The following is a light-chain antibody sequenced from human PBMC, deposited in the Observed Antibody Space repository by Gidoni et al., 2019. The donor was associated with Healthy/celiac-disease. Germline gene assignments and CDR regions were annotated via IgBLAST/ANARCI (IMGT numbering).Light chain of an antibody. CDR3: QQYYSYPPT. Sequence: AIRTTKLPSSFSASTGDRVTITCRASQGISSDLAWYQQKPGKAPKPLIYAASTLQSGVPSRFSGSGSGTDFTLTISSLQSEDFATYYCQQYYSYPPTFGPGTKVDIK. J-gene: IGKJ3*01. CDR1: QGISSD. V-gene: IGKV1-8*01. CDR2: AAS.